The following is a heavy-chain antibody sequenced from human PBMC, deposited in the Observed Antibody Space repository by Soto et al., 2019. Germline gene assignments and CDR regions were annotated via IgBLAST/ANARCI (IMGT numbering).Heavy chain of an antibody. J-gene: IGHJ6*02. CDR3: SRGGDIEVVPVETYYYYRLDV. CDR2: ISYDGINK. D-gene: IGHD2-2*01. V-gene: IGHV3-30-3*01. Sequence: GGSLRLSCAASGFTFSNYAMHWVRQAPGKGLKWVAFISYDGINKYYADSVKGRFTISRDNSKNTLYLQMNSLRAEDTAVYYCSRGGDIEVVPVETYYYYRLDVWGQGTTVTVSS. CDR1: GFTFSNYA.